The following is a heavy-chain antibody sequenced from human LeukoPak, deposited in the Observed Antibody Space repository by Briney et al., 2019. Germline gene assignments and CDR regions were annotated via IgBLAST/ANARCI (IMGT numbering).Heavy chain of an antibody. CDR1: GFTFSSYS. V-gene: IGHV3-21*01. Sequence: PGGSLRLSCAASGFTFSSYSMNWVRQAPGKGLGWVSSISSSSSYIYYADSVKGRFTISRDNAKNSLYLQMNSLRAEDTAVYYRARDRVGANYFDYWGQGTLVTVSS. CDR3: ARDRVGANYFDY. D-gene: IGHD1-26*01. J-gene: IGHJ4*02. CDR2: ISSSSSYI.